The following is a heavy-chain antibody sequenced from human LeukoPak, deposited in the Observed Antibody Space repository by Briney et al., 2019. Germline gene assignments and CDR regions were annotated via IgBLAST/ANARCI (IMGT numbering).Heavy chain of an antibody. V-gene: IGHV1-2*02. D-gene: IGHD3-22*01. CDR2: INPNSGGT. Sequence: ASVKVSCKASGYTFTGYYIHWGRQAPGQRLKWMGWINPNSGGTNYAQKFQGRVTMTSDTSTSTAHMDLSSLRSDDTAVYYCARDYYDSSGYHPDYRGQGTLVTVSS. J-gene: IGHJ4*02. CDR3: ARDYYDSSGYHPDY. CDR1: GYTFTGYY.